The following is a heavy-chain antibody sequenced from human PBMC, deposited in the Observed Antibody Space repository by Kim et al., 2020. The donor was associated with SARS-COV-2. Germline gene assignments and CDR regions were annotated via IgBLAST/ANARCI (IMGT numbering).Heavy chain of an antibody. CDR3: ARQQLVLTVYDY. Sequence: GGSLRLSCAASGFSFSSYSMNWVRQAPGKGLEWVSSISSSSSYIYYADSVKGRFTISRDNAKNSLYLQMNSLRAEDTAVYYCARQQLVLTVYDYWGQGTLVTVSS. CDR1: GFSFSSYS. V-gene: IGHV3-21*01. CDR2: ISSSSSYI. J-gene: IGHJ4*02. D-gene: IGHD6-13*01.